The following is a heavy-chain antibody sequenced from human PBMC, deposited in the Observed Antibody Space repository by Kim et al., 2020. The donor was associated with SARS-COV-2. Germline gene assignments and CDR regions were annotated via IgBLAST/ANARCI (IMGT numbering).Heavy chain of an antibody. CDR1: GFTFSDYY. CDR2: ITSSGSSK. CDR3: ARAKNDAFDI. J-gene: IGHJ3*02. Sequence: GGSLRLSCAASGFTFSDYYMSWVRQAPGKGLEGISYITSSGSSKYYADSVKGRFTISRDNAKNSLYLQMNSLRAEDTAVYYCARAKNDAFDIWGQGTMVTVSS. V-gene: IGHV3-11*04.